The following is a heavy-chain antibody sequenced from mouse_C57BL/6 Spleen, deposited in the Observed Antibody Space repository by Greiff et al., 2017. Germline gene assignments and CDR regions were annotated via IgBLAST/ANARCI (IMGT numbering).Heavy chain of an antibody. CDR2: INPGSGGT. CDR1: GSAFTNSL. J-gene: IGHJ2*01. Sequence: QVQLQQSGAELVRPGTSVKVSCKASGSAFTNSLIEWVKQRPGQGLEWIGVINPGSGGTNYNAKFKGKATLTAYKSSSTAYMQLISLTSEDSAVYFSARNYDYDTWYYFDYWGQGTTLTVAS. V-gene: IGHV1-54*01. CDR3: ARNYDYDTWYYFDY. D-gene: IGHD2-4*01.